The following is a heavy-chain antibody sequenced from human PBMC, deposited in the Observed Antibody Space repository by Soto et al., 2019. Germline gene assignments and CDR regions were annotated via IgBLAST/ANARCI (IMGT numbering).Heavy chain of an antibody. CDR2: ISAYNTNT. V-gene: IGHV1-18*01. CDR1: GYTFTSYH. Sequence: QVQLVQSGAEVKKPGASVKVSCKTSGYTFTSYHISWVRQAPGQGLEWMGWISAYNTNTNYAQKFQGRVTMTTDTLTSTAYMDLRSLRSDDTAVYYCVRDTPPTDYWGQGTLVTVSS. CDR3: VRDTPPTDY. J-gene: IGHJ4*02.